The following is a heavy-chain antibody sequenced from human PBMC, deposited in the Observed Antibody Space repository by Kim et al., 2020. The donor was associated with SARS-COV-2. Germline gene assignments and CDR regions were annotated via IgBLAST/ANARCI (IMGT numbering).Heavy chain of an antibody. Sequence: SLKRRVTISVDTYKNQFSLKLSSVTAADTAVYYCARDDGDPYYYYGMDVWGQGTTVTVSS. CDR3: ARDDGDPYYYYGMDV. V-gene: IGHV4-59*01. J-gene: IGHJ6*02. D-gene: IGHD3-10*01.